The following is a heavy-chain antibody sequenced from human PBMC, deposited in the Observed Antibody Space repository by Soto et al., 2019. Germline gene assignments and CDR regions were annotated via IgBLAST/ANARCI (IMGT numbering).Heavy chain of an antibody. J-gene: IGHJ6*03. D-gene: IGHD2-15*01. CDR3: ARHLYREEYCGGGNCYSLGYYYYYYMDV. V-gene: IGHV1-18*01. CDR2: ISTYNGNT. CDR1: GYTFTSYG. Sequence: ASVKVSCKASGYTFTSYGISWVRQAPGQGLEWMGWISTYNGNTNYAQKLQGRVTMTTDASTSTAYMDLRSLRSDDTAVYYCARHLYREEYCGGGNCYSLGYYYYYYMDVWGKWTTVTVSS.